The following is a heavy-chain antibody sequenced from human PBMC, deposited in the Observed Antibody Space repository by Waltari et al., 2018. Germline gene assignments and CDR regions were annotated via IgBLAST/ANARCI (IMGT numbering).Heavy chain of an antibody. D-gene: IGHD3-10*01. V-gene: IGHV4-39*01. Sequence: LQMQASGPGLVKPSETLSLTCTVSGDSISDARHYWGWNHQSPGKGLEWIANIYYTGKTDHNPSLKSRVTISVDTSENQFSLTLSSVTPADTAIYYCVRRGDYHIYRSGMYFFDYWGQGTRVTVSS. CDR1: GDSISDARHY. CDR2: IYYTGKT. CDR3: VRRGDYHIYRSGMYFFDY. J-gene: IGHJ4*02.